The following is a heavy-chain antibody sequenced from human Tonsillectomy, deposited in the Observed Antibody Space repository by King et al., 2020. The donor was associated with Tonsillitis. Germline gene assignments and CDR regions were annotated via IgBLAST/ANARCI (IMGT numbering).Heavy chain of an antibody. D-gene: IGHD6-13*01. CDR3: ATGWVAAASTGSFDY. CDR2: IYHSGST. Sequence: VQLQESGPGLVKPSETLSLTCTVSGYSISSGYYWGRIRQPPGKGLGWIGSIYHSGSTYDNPSLKSRVTISVDTSKNQFSLTLSSVSAAETAVYYCATGWVAAASTGSFDYWGQGTLVTVSS. J-gene: IGHJ4*02. CDR1: GYSISSGYY. V-gene: IGHV4-38-2*02.